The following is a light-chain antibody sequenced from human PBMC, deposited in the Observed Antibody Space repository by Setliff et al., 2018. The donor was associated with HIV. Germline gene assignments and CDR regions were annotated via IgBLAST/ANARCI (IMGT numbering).Light chain of an antibody. CDR3: SSCSSSSTLV. CDR1: SGDVGGYNC. V-gene: IGLV2-18*02. J-gene: IGLJ2*01. Sequence: QSALAQPPSVSGSPGQSVTISCTGTSGDVGGYNCVSWCQQPPGTAPKLMIYEVNNRPSGVPDRFSGSKSGNTASLTISGLQAEDEADYYCSSCSSSSTLVFGGGTKVTVL. CDR2: EVN.